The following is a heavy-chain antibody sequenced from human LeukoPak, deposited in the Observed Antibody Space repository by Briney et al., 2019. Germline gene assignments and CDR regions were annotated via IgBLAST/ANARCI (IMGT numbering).Heavy chain of an antibody. CDR2: IWYDGSNK. CDR3: ARDRMVRGVIIYYFDY. D-gene: IGHD3-10*01. Sequence: GSLRLSCAASGFTFSSYGMHWVRQAPGKGLEWVAVIWYDGSNKYYADSVKGRFTISRDNSKNTLYLQMNSLRAEDTAVYYCARDRMVRGVIIYYFDYWGQGTLVTVSS. J-gene: IGHJ4*02. V-gene: IGHV3-33*01. CDR1: GFTFSSYG.